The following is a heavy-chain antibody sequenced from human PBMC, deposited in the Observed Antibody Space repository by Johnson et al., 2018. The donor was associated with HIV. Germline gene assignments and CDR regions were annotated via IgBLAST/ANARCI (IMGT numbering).Heavy chain of an antibody. D-gene: IGHD6-13*01. CDR1: GFTFSDYY. Sequence: QMLLVESGGGVVQPGRSLRLSCAASGFTFSDYYMSWIRQAPGKGLEWVSYISSSGSTIYYADSVKGRFTISRDNAKNSLYLQMNSLRAEDGAVYYCAKVAVATAAGGVGLNIWGPGTMVTVSS. CDR2: ISSSGSTI. CDR3: AKVAVATAAGGVGLNI. J-gene: IGHJ3*02. V-gene: IGHV3-11*04.